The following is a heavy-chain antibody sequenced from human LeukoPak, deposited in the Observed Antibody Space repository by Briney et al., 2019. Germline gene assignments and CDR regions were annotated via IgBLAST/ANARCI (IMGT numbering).Heavy chain of an antibody. Sequence: PGGSLRLSCAASGFTFNNAYIGWVRQAPGKGLEWVARVANRADGGRAEYITPVQGRFTISRDDSKDTLYLQMNSLKTEDTAVYYCAASVTTPGGFDYWGQGTLVTVSP. CDR2: VANRADGGRA. CDR3: AASVTTPGGFDY. D-gene: IGHD1/OR15-1a*01. CDR1: GFTFNNAY. J-gene: IGHJ4*02. V-gene: IGHV3-15*04.